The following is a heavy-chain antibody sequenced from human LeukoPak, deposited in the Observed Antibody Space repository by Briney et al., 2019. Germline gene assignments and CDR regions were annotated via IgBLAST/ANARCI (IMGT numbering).Heavy chain of an antibody. V-gene: IGHV3-7*05. J-gene: IGHJ4*02. CDR2: IIQDGSQK. D-gene: IGHD4-17*01. CDR3: ARDKSYGDSEDY. Sequence: SGGSLRLSCAASGFTFHDYDMSWVRQSPGKGLEWVANIIQDGSQKYYVDSVKGRFTISRDNAKNSLYLQMNSLRAEDTAVYYCARDKSYGDSEDYWGQGTLVTVSS. CDR1: GFTFHDYD.